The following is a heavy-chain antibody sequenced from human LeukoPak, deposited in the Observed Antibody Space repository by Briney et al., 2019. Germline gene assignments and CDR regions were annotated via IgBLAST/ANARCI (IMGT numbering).Heavy chain of an antibody. CDR1: GFTFSNYW. Sequence: GGSLRLSCAASGFTFSNYWMHWVRQAPGKGLMWVSHIKGDGSETNYADSVKGRFTISRDNAKNTLYLQMNNLRAEDTAVYYCAREEGATDYWGQGTLVTVSS. V-gene: IGHV3-74*01. D-gene: IGHD1-26*01. CDR3: AREEGATDY. CDR2: IKGDGSET. J-gene: IGHJ4*02.